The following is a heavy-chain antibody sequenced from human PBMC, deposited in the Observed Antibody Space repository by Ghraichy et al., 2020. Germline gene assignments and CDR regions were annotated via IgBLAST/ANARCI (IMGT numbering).Heavy chain of an antibody. J-gene: IGHJ4*02. Sequence: SETLSLTCTVSGGSISSSSYYWGWIRQPPGKGLEWIGSIYYSGSTYYNPSLKSRVTISVDTSKNQFSLKLSSVTAADTAVYYCARHYADPSRSLAAFDYWGQGTLVTVSS. CDR3: ARHYADPSRSLAAFDY. V-gene: IGHV4-39*01. CDR1: GGSISSSSYY. D-gene: IGHD6-13*01. CDR2: IYYSGST.